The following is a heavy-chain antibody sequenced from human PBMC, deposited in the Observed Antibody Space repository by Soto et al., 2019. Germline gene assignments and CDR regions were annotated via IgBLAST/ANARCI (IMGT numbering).Heavy chain of an antibody. D-gene: IGHD3-22*01. CDR3: ARGITMIVVVPYYFDY. Sequence: SETLSLTCTVSGGSISSSSYYWGWIRQPPGKGLEWIGSIYYSGSTYYNPSLKSRVTISVDTSKNQFSLKLSSVTAADTAVYYCARGITMIVVVPYYFDYWGQGTLVTVS. CDR1: GGSISSSSYY. V-gene: IGHV4-39*01. CDR2: IYYSGST. J-gene: IGHJ4*02.